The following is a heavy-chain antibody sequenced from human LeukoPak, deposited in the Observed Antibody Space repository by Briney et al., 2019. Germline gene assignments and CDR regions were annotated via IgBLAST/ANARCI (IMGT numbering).Heavy chain of an antibody. CDR3: VRGNDYGGPHY. D-gene: IGHD4-23*01. CDR2: IDRDGSRI. J-gene: IGHJ4*02. CDR1: GFTFSSYW. V-gene: IGHV3-74*01. Sequence: GGSLRLSCAVSGFTFSSYWMHWVRQAPGKGLVWVSRIDRDGSRINYADSVKGRFTISRDNGKNTLFLQMNSLRAEDAAVYYCVRGNDYGGPHYWGQGTLVTVPS.